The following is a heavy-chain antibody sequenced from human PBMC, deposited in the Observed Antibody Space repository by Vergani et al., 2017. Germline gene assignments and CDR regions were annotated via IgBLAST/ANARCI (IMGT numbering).Heavy chain of an antibody. CDR1: GYTFTSYY. J-gene: IGHJ4*02. Sequence: QVQLVQSGAAVKKPGASVKVSCRASGYTFTSYYMHWVRQAPGQGLEWMGIINPSGGGTSYAQKCQGRVPMTRDKSTSTVYMELSSLRSEDPAVYYCTRGWYYDSIAYCAYWGQGTLVTVSS. CDR3: TRGWYYDSIAYCAY. CDR2: INPSGGGT. V-gene: IGHV1-46*01. D-gene: IGHD3-22*01.